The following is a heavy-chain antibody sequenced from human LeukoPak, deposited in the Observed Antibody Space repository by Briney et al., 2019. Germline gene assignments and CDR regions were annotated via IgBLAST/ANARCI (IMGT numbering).Heavy chain of an antibody. D-gene: IGHD2-21*01. CDR2: INPSGGST. CDR3: ARVIQDYYYGMDV. CDR1: GYTFTSNY. Sequence: ASVKVSCKASGYTFTSNYIHWVRQAPGQGLEWMGIINPSGGSTSYAQKFQGRVTITADESTSTAYMELSSLRSEDTAVYYCARVIQDYYYGMDVWGQGTTVTVSS. V-gene: IGHV1-46*01. J-gene: IGHJ6*02.